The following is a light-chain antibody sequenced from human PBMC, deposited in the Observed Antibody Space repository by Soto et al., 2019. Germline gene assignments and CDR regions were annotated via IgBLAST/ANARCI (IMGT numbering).Light chain of an antibody. Sequence: QSALTQPASVSGSPGQSITISCTGTTSDVGRYNYVSWHQQHPGKAPKLLIFDVSNRPSGVSDRFSGSKSGNTASLTISGLQAEDEADYYCNSYTTGTTGVVGGGTKLTVL. CDR2: DVS. CDR3: NSYTTGTTGV. V-gene: IGLV2-14*01. J-gene: IGLJ3*02. CDR1: TSDVGRYNY.